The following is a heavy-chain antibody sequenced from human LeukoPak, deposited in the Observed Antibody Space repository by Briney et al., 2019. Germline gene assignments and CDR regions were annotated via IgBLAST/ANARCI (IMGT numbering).Heavy chain of an antibody. D-gene: IGHD3-16*01. V-gene: IGHV4-4*02. Sequence: PSGTLSLTCTVSGGSISSGYWWSWVRQPPGQGPEWIAEIHHSGSANYNPSLKSRVTISVDKSNNQFSLNLSSVTAADTAVYYCARQGDYVVDYWGQGTLVTVSS. CDR3: ARQGDYVVDY. CDR2: IHHSGSA. CDR1: GGSISSGYW. J-gene: IGHJ4*02.